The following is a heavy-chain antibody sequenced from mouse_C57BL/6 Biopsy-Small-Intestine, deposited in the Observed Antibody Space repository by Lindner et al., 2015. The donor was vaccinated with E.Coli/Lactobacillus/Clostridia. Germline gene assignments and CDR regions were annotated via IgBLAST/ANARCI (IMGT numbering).Heavy chain of an antibody. CDR1: GYTFTDFY. Sequence: VQLQESGPMLVKPGTSVKMSCRASGYTFTDFYMNWVKQSHGKSLEWIGVITPSNGYSSYNQKFRAKATLTIDRSSSTAYIQFKNLTSEDSAVYYCARREVYYFDYWGQGTTLTVSS. CDR3: ARREVYYFDY. J-gene: IGHJ2*01. V-gene: IGHV1-19*01. CDR2: ITPSNGYS.